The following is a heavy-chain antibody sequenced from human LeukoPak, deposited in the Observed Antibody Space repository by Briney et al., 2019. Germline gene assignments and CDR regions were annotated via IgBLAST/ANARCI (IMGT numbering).Heavy chain of an antibody. Sequence: PGGSLRLSCAVSGLTFSSYSMNWVRQAPGKGLEWVSYISGSSNTIYYADSLKGRFTISRNNAKNSLYLQMSSLRDEDTAMYYCTRDYNWGFDYWGQRTPVTVSS. D-gene: IGHD1-1*01. CDR2: ISGSSNTI. CDR3: TRDYNWGFDY. V-gene: IGHV3-48*02. CDR1: GLTFSSYS. J-gene: IGHJ4*02.